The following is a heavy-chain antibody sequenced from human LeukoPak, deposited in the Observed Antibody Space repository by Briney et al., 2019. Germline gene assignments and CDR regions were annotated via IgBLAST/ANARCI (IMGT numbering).Heavy chain of an antibody. CDR2: IYPGDSDT. V-gene: IGHV5-51*01. CDR1: GYSFTSYW. D-gene: IGHD3-9*01. Sequence: GESLKISCKGSGYSFTSYWIGWVRQMPGKGLEWTGIIYPGDSDTRYSPSFQGQVTISADKSISTAYLQWSSLKASDTAMYYCARARVYYDILTGYYLDYWGQGTLVTVSS. CDR3: ARARVYYDILTGYYLDY. J-gene: IGHJ4*02.